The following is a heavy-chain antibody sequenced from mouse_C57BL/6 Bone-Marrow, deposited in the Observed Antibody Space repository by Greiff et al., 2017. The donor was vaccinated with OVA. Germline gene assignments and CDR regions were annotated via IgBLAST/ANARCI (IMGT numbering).Heavy chain of an antibody. V-gene: IGHV5-17*01. D-gene: IGHD4-1*01. CDR3: AELGRENYAMDY. CDR2: ISSGSSTI. Sequence: DVMLVESGGGLVKPGGSLKLSCAASGFTFSDYGMHWVRQAPEKGLEWVAYISSGSSTICYADTVKGRFTISRDNAKNTLFLQMTSLRSEDTAMYYCAELGRENYAMDYWGQGTSVTVSS. CDR1: GFTFSDYG. J-gene: IGHJ4*01.